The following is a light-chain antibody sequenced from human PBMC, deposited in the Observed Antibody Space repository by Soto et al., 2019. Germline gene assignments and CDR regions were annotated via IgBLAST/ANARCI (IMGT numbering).Light chain of an antibody. J-gene: IGKJ4*01. CDR2: NAA. CDR3: QQNYSAPTT. CDR1: QTISNY. Sequence: DIQMTQSPSSLSASVGDRVTITCRASQTISNYLNWYQQKSGQAPKLLIYNAASLQSGVPSRFSGCGSGTDFTLTITTLQPEDFATYYCQQNYSAPTTFGGGTKVDIK. V-gene: IGKV1-39*01.